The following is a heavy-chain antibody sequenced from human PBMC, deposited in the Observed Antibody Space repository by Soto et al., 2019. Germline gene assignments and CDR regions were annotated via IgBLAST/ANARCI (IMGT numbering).Heavy chain of an antibody. Sequence: ASVKVSCKASGYTFTSYGISWVRQAPGQGLEWMGWISAYNGNTNYAQKLQGRVTMTTDTSTSTAYMELRSLRSDDTAVYYCARDVEAVAARFYMDVWGKGTTVTVSS. J-gene: IGHJ6*03. CDR2: ISAYNGNT. CDR3: ARDVEAVAARFYMDV. CDR1: GYTFTSYG. D-gene: IGHD2-15*01. V-gene: IGHV1-18*01.